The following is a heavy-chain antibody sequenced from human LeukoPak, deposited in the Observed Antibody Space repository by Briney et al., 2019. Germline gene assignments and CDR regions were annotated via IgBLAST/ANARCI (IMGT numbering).Heavy chain of an antibody. V-gene: IGHV4-59*06. CDR2: IYHSGDT. Sequence: SEALSLTCTVSGGSISSYYWSWIRQLPGKGLEWIGYIYHSGDTYYNPSLKSRVSISGDTSKNQFSLNLTSVTAADTAVYYCARGFYRGASERSVDYWGQGTLVTVSS. CDR1: GGSISSYY. CDR3: ARGFYRGASERSVDY. J-gene: IGHJ4*02. D-gene: IGHD4-11*01.